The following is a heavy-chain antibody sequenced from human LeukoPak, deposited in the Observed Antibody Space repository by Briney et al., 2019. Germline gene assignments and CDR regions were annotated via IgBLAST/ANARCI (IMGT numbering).Heavy chain of an antibody. CDR3: ARATGSGSSFDP. V-gene: IGHV3-21*01. Sequence: GGSLRLPCAASGFTFSSYSMNWVRQAPGKGLEWVSSISSSSSYIYYADSVKGRFTISRDNAKNSLYLQMNSLRAEDTAVYYCARATGSGSSFDPWGQGTLVTVSS. CDR2: ISSSSSYI. J-gene: IGHJ5*02. CDR1: GFTFSSYS. D-gene: IGHD3-10*01.